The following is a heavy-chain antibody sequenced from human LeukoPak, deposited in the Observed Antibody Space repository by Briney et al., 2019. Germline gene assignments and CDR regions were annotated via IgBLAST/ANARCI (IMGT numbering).Heavy chain of an antibody. CDR2: ISAYNGNT. Sequence: ATVKVSCKASGGTFSSYAISWVRQAPGQGLEWMGWISAYNGNTNYAQKLQGRVTMTEDTSTDTAYMELSSLRSEDTAVYYCATDQWRNYYDSSGYSRGFDYWGQGTLVTVSS. D-gene: IGHD3-22*01. CDR1: GGTFSSYA. CDR3: ATDQWRNYYDSSGYSRGFDY. J-gene: IGHJ4*02. V-gene: IGHV1-18*01.